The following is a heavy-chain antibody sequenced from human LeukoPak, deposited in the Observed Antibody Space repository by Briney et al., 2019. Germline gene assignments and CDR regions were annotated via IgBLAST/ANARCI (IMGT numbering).Heavy chain of an antibody. CDR3: ARDVLLRSRYYDSSGYIWGVDY. CDR1: GFTFSSYS. J-gene: IGHJ4*02. V-gene: IGHV3-48*01. Sequence: GGSLRLSCAASGFTFSSYSMNWVRQAPGKGLEWVSYISTSSSPIYYADSVKGRFTISRDNAKNSLYLQMNSLRAEDTAVYYCARDVLLRSRYYDSSGYIWGVDYWGQGTLVTVSS. D-gene: IGHD3-22*01. CDR2: ISTSSSPI.